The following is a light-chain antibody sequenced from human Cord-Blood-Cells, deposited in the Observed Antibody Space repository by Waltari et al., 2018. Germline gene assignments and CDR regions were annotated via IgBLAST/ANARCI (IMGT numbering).Light chain of an antibody. CDR3: QAYNNWCT. Sequence: EIVMTQSPATLSVSPGERATLSCRASQRVSSNLAWSQQKPGKAPRLLTYGASTRPTAIPARFSGSASGTEFTLASSSLQSEHFAVYSAQAYNNWCTFGQRTRLEIE. J-gene: IGKJ5*01. CDR2: GAS. CDR1: QRVSSN. V-gene: IGKV3-15*01.